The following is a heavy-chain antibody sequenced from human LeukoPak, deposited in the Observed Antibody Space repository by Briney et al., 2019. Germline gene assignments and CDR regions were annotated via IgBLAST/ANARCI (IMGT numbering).Heavy chain of an antibody. CDR1: GGAISSSSYY. CDR2: IYYSGST. D-gene: IGHD2-15*01. J-gene: IGHJ3*02. V-gene: IGHV4-39*01. Sequence: SETLSLTCTVSGGAISSSSYYWGWIRQPPGKGLEWIGSIYYSGSTYYNPSLKGRVTISVDTSKNQFSLKLSSVTAADTAVYYCARYCSGGSCYSFVGGAIDIWGQGTMVTVSS. CDR3: ARYCSGGSCYSFVGGAIDI.